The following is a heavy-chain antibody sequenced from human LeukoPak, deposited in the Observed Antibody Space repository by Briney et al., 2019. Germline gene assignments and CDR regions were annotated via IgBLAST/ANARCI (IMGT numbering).Heavy chain of an antibody. J-gene: IGHJ6*03. Sequence: GGSLRLSCAASGFTFSDYYMSWIRQAPGKGLEWVSYISSSGSTIYYADSVKGRFTISRDNAKNSLYLQMNSLRAEDTAVYYCPRDSMYSSSYYYYYMDVWGKGTTVTVSS. D-gene: IGHD6-6*01. CDR1: GFTFSDYY. CDR2: ISSSGSTI. V-gene: IGHV3-11*01. CDR3: PRDSMYSSSYYYYYMDV.